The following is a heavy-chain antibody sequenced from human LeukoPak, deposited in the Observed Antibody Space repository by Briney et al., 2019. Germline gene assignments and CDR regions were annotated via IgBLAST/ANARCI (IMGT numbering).Heavy chain of an antibody. V-gene: IGHV3-23*01. J-gene: IGHJ6*03. CDR1: GFTFSNYA. CDR2: ISGSGGST. Sequence: GGSLRLSCAASGFTFSNYALNWVRQAPGKGLEWVSAISGSGGSTYYADSVKGRFTISRDNSKNTLYLQMNSLRAEDTAVYYCAKEGIVGAYYYYYYYMDVWGTGTTVTVSS. CDR3: AKEGIVGAYYYYYYYMDV. D-gene: IGHD1-26*01.